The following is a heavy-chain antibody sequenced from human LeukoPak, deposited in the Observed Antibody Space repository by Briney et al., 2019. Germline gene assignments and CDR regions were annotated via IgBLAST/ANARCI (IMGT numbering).Heavy chain of an antibody. CDR2: ISGSGDST. V-gene: IGHV3-23*01. CDR3: AKERGSIAARSIDY. D-gene: IGHD6-6*01. Sequence: GGSLRLSCAAAGFTFSGYAMSWVRQAPGKGLEWVSAISGSGDSTYYADSVKGRFTISRDNSKTTLYLQMNSLRAEDTAVYYCAKERGSIAARSIDYWGQGTLVAVSS. CDR1: GFTFSGYA. J-gene: IGHJ4*02.